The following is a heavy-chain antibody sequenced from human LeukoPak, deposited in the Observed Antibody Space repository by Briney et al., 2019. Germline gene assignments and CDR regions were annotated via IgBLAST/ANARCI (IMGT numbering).Heavy chain of an antibody. J-gene: IGHJ5*02. V-gene: IGHV3-21*01. D-gene: IGHD1-26*01. CDR3: ARDSGSYGNWFDP. CDR2: ISSSSSYI. CDR1: GFTFSSYS. Sequence: GGSLRLSCAASGFTFSSYSMNWVRQAPGKGPEWVSSISSSSSYIYYADSVKGRFTISRDNAKNSLYLQMNSLRAEDTAVYYCARDSGSYGNWFDPWDQGTLVTVSS.